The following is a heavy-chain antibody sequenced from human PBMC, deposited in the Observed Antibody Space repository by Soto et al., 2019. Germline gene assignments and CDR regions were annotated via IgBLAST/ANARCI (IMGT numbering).Heavy chain of an antibody. CDR2: ISSNSRTM. V-gene: IGHV3-48*01. CDR1: GFTLSSHT. D-gene: IGHD3-3*01. CDR3: ARDFARGYDFWRGPDY. J-gene: IGHJ4*02. Sequence: VHLVESGGGLVQPGGSLRLSCAASGFTLSSHTMNWVRQAPGKGLEWVSYISSNSRTMYYADSVKGRFTISRDNAKNSLYLQMSTLRAEDTAVYYCARDFARGYDFWRGPDYWGQGTLVTVSS.